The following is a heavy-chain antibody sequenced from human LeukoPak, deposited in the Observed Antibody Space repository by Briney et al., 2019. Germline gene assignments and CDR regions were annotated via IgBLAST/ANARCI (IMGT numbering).Heavy chain of an antibody. V-gene: IGHV2-70*04. Sequence: YCPALVRPTQTLTLTCTFSGFDRTPTGMRVGWVRPPPGEALEWLPRIDWDDDKFYSTSLKTRLTISKDTSKNQVVLTMTNMDPVDTATYYCARLQGATIGAKWFDPWGQGTLVTVSS. J-gene: IGHJ5*02. CDR3: ARLQGATIGAKWFDP. D-gene: IGHD4/OR15-4a*01. CDR1: GFDRTPTGMR. CDR2: IDWDDDK.